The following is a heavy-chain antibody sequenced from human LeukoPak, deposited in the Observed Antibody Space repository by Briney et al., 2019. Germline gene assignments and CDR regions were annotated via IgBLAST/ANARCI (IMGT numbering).Heavy chain of an antibody. D-gene: IGHD3-3*01. V-gene: IGHV3-7*01. J-gene: IGHJ4*02. Sequence: PGGSLRLSCAASGFTFSSYWMGWVRQAPGKGLEWVANINQDGSEKYYVDSVKGRFTISRDNAKNSPYLQMNSLRAEDTAVYYCARVPDYDFWSGVDFDYWGQGTLVTVSS. CDR2: INQDGSEK. CDR3: ARVPDYDFWSGVDFDY. CDR1: GFTFSSYW.